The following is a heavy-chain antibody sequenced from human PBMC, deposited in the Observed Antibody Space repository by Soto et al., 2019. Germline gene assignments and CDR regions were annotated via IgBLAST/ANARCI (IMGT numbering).Heavy chain of an antibody. Sequence: GESRKICCKGSGYSFTRYWISWERQMPGKGLEWMGRIDPSDSYTNYSPSFQGQVTISADKSISTAYLQWSSLKASDTAMYYCATTSAAGKYYYGMDVWGQGTTVTVSS. CDR2: IDPSDSYT. V-gene: IGHV5-10-1*04. D-gene: IGHD6-13*01. CDR1: GYSFTRYW. CDR3: ATTSAAGKYYYGMDV. J-gene: IGHJ6*02.